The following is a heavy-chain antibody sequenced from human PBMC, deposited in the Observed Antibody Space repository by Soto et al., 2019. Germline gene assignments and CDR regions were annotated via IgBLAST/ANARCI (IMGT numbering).Heavy chain of an antibody. D-gene: IGHD3-10*01. CDR3: ASQSGAAPFDY. V-gene: IGHV3-33*01. CDR1: GFTFSSYG. CDR2: IWYDGSNK. J-gene: IGHJ4*02. Sequence: GGSLRLSCAASGFTFSSYGMHWVRQAPGKGLEWVAVIWYDGSNKYYADSVKGRFTISRDNSKNTLYLQMNSLRAEDTAVYYCASQSGAAPFDYWGQGTLVTVSS.